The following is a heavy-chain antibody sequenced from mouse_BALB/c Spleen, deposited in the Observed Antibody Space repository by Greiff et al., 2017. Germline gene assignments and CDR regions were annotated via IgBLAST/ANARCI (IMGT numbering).Heavy chain of an antibody. D-gene: IGHD1-1*01. Sequence: QVTLKESGPGILQPSQTLSLTCSFSGFSLSTSGMGVSWIRQPSGKGLEWLAHIYWDDDKRYNPSLKSRLTISKDTSRNQVFLKITSVDTADTATYYCARSAHYYGSSYWYFDVWGAGTTVTVSS. J-gene: IGHJ1*01. CDR1: GFSLSTSGMG. CDR3: ARSAHYYGSSYWYFDV. V-gene: IGHV8-12*01. CDR2: IYWDDDK.